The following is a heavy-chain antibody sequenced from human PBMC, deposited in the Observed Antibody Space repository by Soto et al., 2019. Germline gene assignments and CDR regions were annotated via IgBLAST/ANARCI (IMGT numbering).Heavy chain of an antibody. CDR1: GGSFSGYY. CDR2: INHSGST. J-gene: IGHJ6*02. CDR3: ARGVLLWFGELSHGMDV. Sequence: SETLSLTCAVYGGSFSGYYWSWIRQPPGKGLEWIGEINHSGSTNYNPSLKSRVTISVDTSKNHFSLKLSSVTAADTAVYYCARGVLLWFGELSHGMDVWGQGTTVTVSS. D-gene: IGHD3-10*01. V-gene: IGHV4-34*01.